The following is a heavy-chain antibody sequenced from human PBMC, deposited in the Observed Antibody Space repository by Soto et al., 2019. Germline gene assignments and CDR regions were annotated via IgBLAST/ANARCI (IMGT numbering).Heavy chain of an antibody. J-gene: IGHJ3*02. Sequence: ASVKVSCKASGYTFTSYGISWVRQAPGQGLEWMGWISAYNGNTNYAQKFQGRVTITADESTITAYMELSSLRSEDAAVYYCARSEGGYCSGGSCYSDAFDIWGQGTMVTVSS. CDR3: ARSEGGYCSGGSCYSDAFDI. CDR2: ISAYNGNT. V-gene: IGHV1-18*01. D-gene: IGHD2-15*01. CDR1: GYTFTSYG.